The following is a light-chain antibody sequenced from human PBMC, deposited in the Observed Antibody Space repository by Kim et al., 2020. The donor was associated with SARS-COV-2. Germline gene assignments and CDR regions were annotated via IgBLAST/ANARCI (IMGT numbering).Light chain of an antibody. CDR1: QSISSW. Sequence: ESVGDRVTITCRASQSISSWLAWYQQKPGKAPKLLIYRASSLENGVTSRFSGSGSGTEFTLTISSLQPDDFATYYCQQYSSYPRTFGQGTKVDIK. CDR3: QQYSSYPRT. J-gene: IGKJ1*01. V-gene: IGKV1-5*03. CDR2: RAS.